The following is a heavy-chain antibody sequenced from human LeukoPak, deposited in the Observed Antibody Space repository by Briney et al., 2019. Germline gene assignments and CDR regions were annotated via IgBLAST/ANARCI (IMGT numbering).Heavy chain of an antibody. CDR3: ARDDGGYCSSTSCYLGWFDP. CDR1: GFAFSSYA. V-gene: IGHV3-21*01. Sequence: GGSLRLSCAASGFAFSSYARNWVRQAPGKGLEWVSSITSTSSYIYYADSVKGRFTISRDNAKNSLYLQMNSLRAEDTAVYYCARDDGGYCSSTSCYLGWFDPWGQGTLVTVSS. J-gene: IGHJ5*02. CDR2: ITSTSSYI. D-gene: IGHD2-2*03.